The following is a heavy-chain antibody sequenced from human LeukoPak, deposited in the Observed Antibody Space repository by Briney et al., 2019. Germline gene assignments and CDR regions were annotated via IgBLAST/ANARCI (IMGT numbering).Heavy chain of an antibody. D-gene: IGHD2-8*01. V-gene: IGHV3-11*04. CDR1: GFTFSDYY. J-gene: IGHJ4*02. CDR3: ARARRMLYEYTYFDY. CDR2: ISSSGSTI. Sequence: GESLRLSCAASGFTFSDYYMSWIRQAPGKGLEWVSYISSSGSTIYYADSVKGRFTISRDNAKNSLYLQMNSLRAEDTAVYYCARARRMLYEYTYFDYWGQGTLVTVSS.